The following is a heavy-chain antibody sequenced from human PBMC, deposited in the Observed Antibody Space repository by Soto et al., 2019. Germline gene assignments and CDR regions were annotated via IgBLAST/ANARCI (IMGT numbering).Heavy chain of an antibody. D-gene: IGHD2-15*01. V-gene: IGHV4-34*01. J-gene: IGHJ6*03. CDR1: GGSLSGYY. CDR3: ARQRAAATLSHYYYYYMDF. CDR2: INHSGST. Sequence: SGTLSLTCAVYGGSLSGYYWCWIRQSSGKGLEWIGEINHSGSTNYNPSLKSRVTISVDTSKNQFSLKLSSVTAADTAVYYCARQRAAATLSHYYYYYMDFWGKGTTITVSS.